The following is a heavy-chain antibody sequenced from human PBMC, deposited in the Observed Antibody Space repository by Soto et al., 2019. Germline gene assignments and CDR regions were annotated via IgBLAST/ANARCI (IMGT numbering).Heavy chain of an antibody. V-gene: IGHV4-34*01. CDR1: GGSFSGYY. CDR3: ARRRIRYYDSSGPWYFDL. Sequence: LSLTCAVYGGSFSGYYWSWIRQPPGKGLEWIGEINHSGSTNYNPSLKSRVTISVDTSKNQFSLKLSSVTAADTAVYYCARRRIRYYDSSGPWYFDLWGRGTLVTVSS. J-gene: IGHJ2*01. D-gene: IGHD3-22*01. CDR2: INHSGST.